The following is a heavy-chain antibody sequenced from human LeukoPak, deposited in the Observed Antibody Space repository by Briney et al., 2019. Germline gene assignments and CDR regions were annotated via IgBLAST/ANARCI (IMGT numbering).Heavy chain of an antibody. CDR3: ARGVPYYYDSSGYP. CDR1: GGSISSGGYY. CDR2: IYYSGST. Sequence: PSETLSLTCTVAGGSISSGGYYWSWIRQHPGKGLEWIGYIYYSGSTYYNPSLKSRVTISVDTSKTQFSLKLSSVTAADTAVYYCARGVPYYYDSSGYPWGQGTLVTVSS. V-gene: IGHV4-31*03. J-gene: IGHJ5*02. D-gene: IGHD3-22*01.